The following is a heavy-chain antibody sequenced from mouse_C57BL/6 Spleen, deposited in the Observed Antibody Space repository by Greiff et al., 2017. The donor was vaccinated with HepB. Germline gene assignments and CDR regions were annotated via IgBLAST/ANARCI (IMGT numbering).Heavy chain of an antibody. D-gene: IGHD1-1*01. Sequence: VQLQQSGPELVKPGASVKISCKASGYSFTGYYINWVKQSPEKSLEWIGEINPSTGGTTYNQKFKAKATLTVDKSSSTAYMQLKSLTSEDSAVYYCARGYGSSDDYWGQGTTLTVSS. V-gene: IGHV1-42*01. CDR3: ARGYGSSDDY. J-gene: IGHJ2*01. CDR1: GYSFTGYY. CDR2: INPSTGGT.